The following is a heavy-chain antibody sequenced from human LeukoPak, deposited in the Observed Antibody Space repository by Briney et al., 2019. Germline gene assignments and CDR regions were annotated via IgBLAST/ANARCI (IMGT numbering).Heavy chain of an antibody. D-gene: IGHD3-22*01. V-gene: IGHV3-15*07. CDR1: GFSFYNAW. CDR2: IRSNSDGGTI. J-gene: IGHJ5*02. Sequence: PGGSLRLSCATSGFSFYNAWMNWVRQAPGKGLEWVGRIRSNSDGGTIDYAAPVKGRFTLSRDDSKDTLYLQMNSLQTEGTAVYYCATDFYDSTWGQGTLVTVSS. CDR3: ATDFYDST.